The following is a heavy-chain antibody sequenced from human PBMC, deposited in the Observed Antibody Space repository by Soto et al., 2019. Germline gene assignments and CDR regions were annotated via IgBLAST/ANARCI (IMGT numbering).Heavy chain of an antibody. V-gene: IGHV4-4*07. J-gene: IGHJ4*02. CDR1: GGAISSYY. Sequence: SETLSLTCTVSGGAISSYYWTLIRHPSLKGREWIERIYTSGSTNYNPSLKSRVTMSVDTSKNQFSLKLSSVTAADTAVYYCAREFSWDYYDSSGFDYWGQGTLATVSS. D-gene: IGHD3-22*01. CDR2: IYTSGST. CDR3: AREFSWDYYDSSGFDY.